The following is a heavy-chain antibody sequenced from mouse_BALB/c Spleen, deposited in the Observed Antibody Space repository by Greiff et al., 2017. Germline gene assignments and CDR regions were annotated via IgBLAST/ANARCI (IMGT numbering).Heavy chain of an antibody. Sequence: QVQLKESGPGLVQPSQSLSITCTVSGFSLTSYGVHWVRQSPGKGLEWLGVIWSGGSTDYNAAFISRLSISKDNSKSQVFFKMNSLQADDTAIYYCARKGYGNYGGAMDYWGQGTSVTVSS. J-gene: IGHJ4*01. CDR1: GFSLTSYG. V-gene: IGHV2-4-1*01. CDR3: ARKGYGNYGGAMDY. D-gene: IGHD2-1*01. CDR2: IWSGGST.